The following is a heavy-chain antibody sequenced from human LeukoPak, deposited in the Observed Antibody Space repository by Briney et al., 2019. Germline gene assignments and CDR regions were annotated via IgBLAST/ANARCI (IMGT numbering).Heavy chain of an antibody. CDR2: ISTSGST. CDR3: ARDRTGYCSGGSCYPGNWFDP. CDR1: GASISSGRYY. V-gene: IGHV4-61*02. Sequence: SQTLSLTCSVSGASISSGRYYWNWIRHPAGKGLEWIGRISTSGSTNYNPSLKSRVTISVDTSKNQFSLKLSSVTAADTAVYYCARDRTGYCSGGSCYPGNWFDPWGQGTLVTVSS. D-gene: IGHD2-15*01. J-gene: IGHJ5*02.